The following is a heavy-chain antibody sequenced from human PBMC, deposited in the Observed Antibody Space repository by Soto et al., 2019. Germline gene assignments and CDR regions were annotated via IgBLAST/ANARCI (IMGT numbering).Heavy chain of an antibody. D-gene: IGHD1-26*01. Sequence: GPEVKKPGASVKVSCKASGYSFHNYGIIWVRQAPGQGLEWMGWISGQIAKTNYAQKFQGKVTMTTDTSTGTAYMELSTLTSDDTAMYYCARGPPSGSFSLTPRYWGQGTLVTVSS. J-gene: IGHJ4*02. CDR3: ARGPPSGSFSLTPRY. CDR1: GYSFHNYG. CDR2: ISGQIAKT. V-gene: IGHV1-18*04.